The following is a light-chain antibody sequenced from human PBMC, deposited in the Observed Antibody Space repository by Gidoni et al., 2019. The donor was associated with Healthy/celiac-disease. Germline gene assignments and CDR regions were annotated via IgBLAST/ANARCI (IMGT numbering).Light chain of an antibody. CDR2: DES. J-gene: IGLJ2*01. V-gene: IGLV3-21*02. Sequence: SYVLTKPPSVSVAPAQTARITCGGNTIGSKSVHWYHEKPGQAPVLVVYDESDRPSGIPERFSGSNSGNTATLTISRVEAGDEADYYCQVWDSSSDHVVFGGGTKLTVL. CDR3: QVWDSSSDHVV. CDR1: TIGSKS.